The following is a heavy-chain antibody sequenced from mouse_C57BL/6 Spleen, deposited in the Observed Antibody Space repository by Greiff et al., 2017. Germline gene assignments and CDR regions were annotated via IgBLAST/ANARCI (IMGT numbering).Heavy chain of an antibody. J-gene: IGHJ1*03. D-gene: IGHD3-2*02. CDR3: VRQTAQALYWYFDV. Sequence: EVHLVESGGGLVQPKGSLKLSCAASGFSFNTYAMNWVRQAPGKGLEWVARIRSKSNNYATYYADSVKDRFTISRDDSESMLYLQMNNLKTEDTAMYYCVRQTAQALYWYFDVWGTGTTVTVSS. V-gene: IGHV10-1*01. CDR2: IRSKSNNYAT. CDR1: GFSFNTYA.